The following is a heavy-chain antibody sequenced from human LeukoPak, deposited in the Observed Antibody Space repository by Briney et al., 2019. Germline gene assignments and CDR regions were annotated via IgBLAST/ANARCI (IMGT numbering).Heavy chain of an antibody. Sequence: GGSLRLSCVVSGFDFSGFSMSWVRQAPGKGLEWVSAISGSGGSTYYADSVKGRFTISRDNSKNTLYLQMNSLRAEDTAVYYCAKGDYYDSSGYYLYLYYFDYWGQGTLVTVSS. CDR1: GFDFSGFS. CDR2: ISGSGGST. CDR3: AKGDYYDSSGYYLYLYYFDY. V-gene: IGHV3-23*01. J-gene: IGHJ4*02. D-gene: IGHD3-22*01.